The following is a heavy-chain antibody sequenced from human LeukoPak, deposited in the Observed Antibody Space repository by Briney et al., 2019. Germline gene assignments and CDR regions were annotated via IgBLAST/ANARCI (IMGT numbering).Heavy chain of an antibody. CDR1: GYTFTSYA. D-gene: IGHD2-2*01. V-gene: IGHV7-4-1*02. J-gene: IGHJ6*02. CDR2: INTNTGNP. Sequence: GASVKVSCKASGYTFTSYAMNWVRQAPGQGLEWMGWINTNTGNPTYAQGFTGRFVFSLDTSVSTAYLQISSLKAEDTAVYYCARRHQLLYYYYGMDVWGQGTTVTVPS. CDR3: ARRHQLLYYYYGMDV.